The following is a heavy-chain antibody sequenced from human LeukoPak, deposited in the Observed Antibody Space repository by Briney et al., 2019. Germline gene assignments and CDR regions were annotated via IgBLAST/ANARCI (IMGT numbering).Heavy chain of an antibody. CDR2: IYHNGNT. D-gene: IGHD4-17*01. Sequence: PSETLSLTCTVSTYSISSGYYWGWIRQPPGKGLEWIGNIYHNGNTYYNPSLKSRVTISVDTSKNQFSLKLSSVTAADTAVYYCARDFDGDHDQDAFDMWGQGTLVTVSS. V-gene: IGHV4-38-2*02. CDR1: TYSISSGYY. CDR3: ARDFDGDHDQDAFDM. J-gene: IGHJ3*02.